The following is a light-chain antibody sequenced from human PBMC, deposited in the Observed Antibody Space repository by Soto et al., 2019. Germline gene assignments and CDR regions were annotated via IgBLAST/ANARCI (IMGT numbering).Light chain of an antibody. CDR3: QQSFSFPVT. Sequence: DIQMTQSPSSLSASVGDRVTITCRANQTITRYLNWYQQKPGTAPKLLIYAASSLQEGVPSRFRGSGSGPDFTLTISNLQPEDFAAYSCQQSFSFPVTFGQGTKLEIK. J-gene: IGKJ2*01. CDR2: AAS. V-gene: IGKV1-39*01. CDR1: QTITRY.